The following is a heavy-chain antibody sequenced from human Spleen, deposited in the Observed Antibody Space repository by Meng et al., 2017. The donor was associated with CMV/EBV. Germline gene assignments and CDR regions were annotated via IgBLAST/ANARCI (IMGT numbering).Heavy chain of an antibody. CDR1: FTFSNSI. V-gene: IGHV3-23*01. CDR2: ISGSGGGT. J-gene: IGHJ4*02. D-gene: IGHD3-3*01. CDR3: AKHRGIFGVVIGYFDY. Sequence: FTFSNSIMSWVRQAPGKGLEWVSGISGSGGGTYYADSVRGRFTISRDNSKNTLYLEMNTLRAEDTAIYYCAKHRGIFGVVIGYFDYWGQGTLVTVSS.